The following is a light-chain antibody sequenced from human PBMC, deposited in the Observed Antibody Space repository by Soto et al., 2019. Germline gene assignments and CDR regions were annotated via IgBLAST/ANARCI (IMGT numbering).Light chain of an antibody. CDR2: DAS. J-gene: IGKJ4*01. CDR1: QSVSSY. CDR3: QQRRNWLT. Sequence: DIDWAPSPCTLSLSPGVRATLSCRASQSVSSYLAWYQQKPGQAPRLLIYDASNRATGIPARFSGSGSGTDFTLTISSLEPEDFAVYYCQQRRNWLTVGGGTKVDI. V-gene: IGKV3-11*01.